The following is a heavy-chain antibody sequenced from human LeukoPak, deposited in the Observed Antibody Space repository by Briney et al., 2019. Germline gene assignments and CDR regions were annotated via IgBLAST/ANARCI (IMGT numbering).Heavy chain of an antibody. Sequence: PGRSLRLSCAASGFTFSRYAMHWVRRAPGKGLEWVAVISYDGSNEYYADSVKGRFTISRDSSENTLYLQMNSLRVEDTAVYYCARVGYYSSGPFSYFDYWGQGTLVTVSS. V-gene: IGHV3-30-3*01. D-gene: IGHD3-10*01. J-gene: IGHJ4*02. CDR2: ISYDGSNE. CDR3: ARVGYYSSGPFSYFDY. CDR1: GFTFSRYA.